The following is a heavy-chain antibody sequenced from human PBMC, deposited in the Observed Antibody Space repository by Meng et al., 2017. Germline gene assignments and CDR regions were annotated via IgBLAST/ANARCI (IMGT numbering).Heavy chain of an antibody. CDR1: GFTFSSYS. CDR3: ARVVFGELLSFDY. CDR2: ISSSSSYI. D-gene: IGHD3-10*02. V-gene: IGHV3-21*01. Sequence: AGSLCLSCAASGFTFSSYSMNWVRQAPGKGLEWVSSISSSSSYIYYADSVKGRFTISRDNAKNSLYLQMNSLGAEDTAVYYCARVVFGELLSFDYWGQGTLVTVSS. J-gene: IGHJ4*02.